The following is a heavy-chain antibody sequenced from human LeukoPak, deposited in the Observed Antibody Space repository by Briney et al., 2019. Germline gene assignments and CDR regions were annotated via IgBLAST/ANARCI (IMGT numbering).Heavy chain of an antibody. D-gene: IGHD6-13*01. V-gene: IGHV4-39*07. CDR1: GFTFSSYS. J-gene: IGHJ3*02. Sequence: GSLRLSCAASGFTFSSYSMNWVRQPPGKGLEWIGSMYYSGSTYYNPALKSRVTISVDTSKNQFSLKLSSVTAADTAVYYCARVINEQQLDQSWAFDIWGQGTMVTVSS. CDR2: MYYSGST. CDR3: ARVINEQQLDQSWAFDI.